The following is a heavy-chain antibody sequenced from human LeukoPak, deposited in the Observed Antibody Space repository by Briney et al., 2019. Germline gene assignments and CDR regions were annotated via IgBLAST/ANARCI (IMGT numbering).Heavy chain of an antibody. J-gene: IGHJ4*02. CDR1: GYTFTGYY. V-gene: IGHV1-2*04. CDR3: ARSYSGYDLLFDY. D-gene: IGHD5-12*01. CDR2: IIPNSGGT. Sequence: GASVKVSCKASGYTFTGYYMHWVRQAPGQGLEWMGWIIPNSGGTNYAQKFQGWVTMTRDTSISTAYMELSRLRSDDTAVYYCARSYSGYDLLFDYWGQGTLVTVSS.